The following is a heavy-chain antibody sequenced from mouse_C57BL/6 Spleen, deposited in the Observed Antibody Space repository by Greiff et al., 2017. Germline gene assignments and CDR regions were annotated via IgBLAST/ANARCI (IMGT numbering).Heavy chain of an antibody. V-gene: IGHV1-78*01. Sequence: VQLQQSDAELVKPGASVKISCKVSGYTFTDHTIHWMKQRPEQDLEWIGYIYPRDGSTKYNEKFKGKATLTADKSSSTAYMQLNSLTSEDSAVYFCAKFYYYGSSYGYFDVWGTGTTVTVSS. CDR1: GYTFTDHT. CDR2: IYPRDGST. D-gene: IGHD1-1*01. CDR3: AKFYYYGSSYGYFDV. J-gene: IGHJ1*03.